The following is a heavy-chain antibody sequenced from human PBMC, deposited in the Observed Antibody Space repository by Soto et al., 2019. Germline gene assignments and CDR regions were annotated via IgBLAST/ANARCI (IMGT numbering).Heavy chain of an antibody. CDR3: AKDRRAGGNYGFYSDF. D-gene: IGHD1-7*01. CDR1: GFTFSSYG. V-gene: IGHV3-23*01. J-gene: IGHJ4*02. CDR2: SSATGAGT. Sequence: EVQLLESGGGLVQPGGSLRLSCAASGFTFSSYGMTWVRQAPGKGLEWVSFSSATGAGTYYADSVKGRFTISRDNSKNTLYLQMTRLRVDDTAVYYCAKDRRAGGNYGFYSDFWGQGARVIVSS.